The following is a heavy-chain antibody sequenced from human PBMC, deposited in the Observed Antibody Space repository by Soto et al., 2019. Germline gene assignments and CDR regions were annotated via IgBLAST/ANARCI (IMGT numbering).Heavy chain of an antibody. CDR2: TDWDDDK. CDR3: ARIPNYVDGMEV. CDR1: GFSLSTSGMS. D-gene: IGHD4-17*01. J-gene: IGHJ6*01. Sequence: SGPTLGSPTQTLTLPCTFSGFSLSTSGMSVSWIRQPQGKALEWLARTDWDDDKFYRTSLKTRLTISKDTSKNQVVLTMNNMPPVHTARYYCARIPNYVDGMEVWGEVTTVTVSS. V-gene: IGHV2-70*04.